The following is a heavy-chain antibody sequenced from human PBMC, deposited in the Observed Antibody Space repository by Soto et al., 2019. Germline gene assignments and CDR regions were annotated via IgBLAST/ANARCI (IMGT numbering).Heavy chain of an antibody. V-gene: IGHV3-48*02. CDR3: ARESEAYNWFDP. CDR2: ISSSSSTI. J-gene: IGHJ5*02. Sequence: EVQLVESGGGLVQPGGSLRLSCAASGFTFSSYSMNWVRQAPGKGLEWVSYISSSSSTIYYADSVKGRFTISRDNAKNSLYLQMNSLRDEDTDVYYWARESEAYNWFDPWGQGTLVTVSS. CDR1: GFTFSSYS.